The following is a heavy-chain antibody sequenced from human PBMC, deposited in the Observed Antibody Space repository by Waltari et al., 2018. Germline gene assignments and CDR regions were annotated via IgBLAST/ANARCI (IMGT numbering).Heavy chain of an antibody. CDR1: GYTFTNYW. J-gene: IGHJ5*02. CDR2: IYPGDSDT. D-gene: IGHD5-12*01. CDR3: VRQVGTNWFDP. V-gene: IGHV5-51*01. Sequence: EVQLVQSGAEVKKHGESLKISCQGSGYTFTNYWIGWVRQMPGKGLEWMGIIYPGDSDTTYSPSFEGQVTISADKSISIAYLQWSSLKASDTAMYYCVRQVGTNWFDPWGQGTLVTVSS.